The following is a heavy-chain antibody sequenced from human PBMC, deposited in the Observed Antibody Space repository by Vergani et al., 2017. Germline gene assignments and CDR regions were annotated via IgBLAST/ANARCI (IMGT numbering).Heavy chain of an antibody. CDR1: GGSFTSYH. CDR3: ARVNTETNGHLYYYYYMDV. D-gene: IGHD4-11*01. J-gene: IGHJ6*03. Sequence: QVQLQQWGGGLLKPSETLSLTCVVTGGSFTSYHWTWIRQSPGEGLEWVGEIDHTGRPDYNPSLKSRLTMSVDKSRNQFSLTLNSVTATDTAIYFCARVNTETNGHLYYYYYMDVWGQGTAVTVS. CDR2: IDHTGRP. V-gene: IGHV4-34*01.